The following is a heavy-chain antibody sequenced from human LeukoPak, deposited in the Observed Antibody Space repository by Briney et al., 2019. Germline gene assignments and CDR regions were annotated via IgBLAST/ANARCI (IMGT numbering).Heavy chain of an antibody. V-gene: IGHV1-18*01. CDR1: GYTFTSYG. J-gene: IGHJ4*02. Sequence: ASVKVSCKASGYTFTSYGISWVRQAPGQGLEWMGWISAYNGNTNYAQKLQGRVTMTTDTSTSTAYMELRSLRSEDTAVYYCARDGTPSSRHFDHPTYFDYWGQGTLVTVSS. CDR3: ARDGTPSSRHFDHPTYFDY. CDR2: ISAYNGNT. D-gene: IGHD3-9*01.